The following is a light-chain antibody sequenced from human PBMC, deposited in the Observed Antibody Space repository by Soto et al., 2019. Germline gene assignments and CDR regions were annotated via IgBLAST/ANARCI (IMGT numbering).Light chain of an antibody. Sequence: QSVLTQPPSMSAAPGQMVAISCSGTSSNIGDNSVSWYQHFPGTAPKVLIYDNNRRPSGIPDRFSGSKSGTSATLTIIGPQTGDEAYYYCATWDSALSAGVFGGGTKVTVL. J-gene: IGLJ3*02. V-gene: IGLV1-51*01. CDR2: DNN. CDR3: ATWDSALSAGV. CDR1: SSNIGDNS.